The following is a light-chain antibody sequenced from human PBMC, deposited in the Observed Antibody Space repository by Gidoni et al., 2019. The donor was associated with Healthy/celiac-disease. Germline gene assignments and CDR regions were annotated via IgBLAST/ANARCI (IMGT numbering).Light chain of an antibody. CDR2: GAS. CDR1: QSVSSSY. J-gene: IGKJ1*01. CDR3: QQYGSSPPWT. Sequence: IVSTQSPGTLSLSPGERATLSCRASQSVSSSYLAWYQQKPGQAPRLLIYGASSRATGIPDRFSGSGSGTDFTLTISRLEPEDFAVYYCQQYGSSPPWTFXQXTKVEIK. V-gene: IGKV3-20*01.